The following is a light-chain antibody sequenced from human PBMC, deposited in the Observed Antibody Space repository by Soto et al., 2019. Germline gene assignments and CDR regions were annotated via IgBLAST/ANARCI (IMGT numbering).Light chain of an antibody. Sequence: EIVLTQSPGSLSLSPGEGATLSCRASQSVSSSFFAWYQQKPGQAPSLLIYGASRRATGAPDRFSGSGSGTDFTLSISRLEPEGFAVYYCQQYESSVTFGQGTKVEIK. CDR3: QQYESSVT. CDR2: GAS. V-gene: IGKV3-20*01. CDR1: QSVSSSF. J-gene: IGKJ1*01.